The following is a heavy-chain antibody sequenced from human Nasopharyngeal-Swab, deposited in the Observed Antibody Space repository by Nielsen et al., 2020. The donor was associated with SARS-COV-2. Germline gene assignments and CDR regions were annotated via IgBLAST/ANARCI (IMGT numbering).Heavy chain of an antibody. CDR1: GFTFSNFA. CDR2: IRSNGGST. CDR3: VKGPIAAPRYYMDV. D-gene: IGHD6-6*01. J-gene: IGHJ6*03. V-gene: IGHV3-64D*09. Sequence: GGSLRLSCSASGFTFSNFAMHWVRQAPGKGLEYVSSIRSNGGSTYYADSVKGRFTMTRDNPKNTLYLQMSSLRGDDTAVCFCVKGPIAAPRYYMDVWGKGTTVTVS.